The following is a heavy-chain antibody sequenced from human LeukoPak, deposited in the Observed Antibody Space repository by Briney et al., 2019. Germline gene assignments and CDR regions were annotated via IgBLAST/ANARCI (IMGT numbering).Heavy chain of an antibody. Sequence: GGSLRLSCAASGFTFSSYAMHGVGQAPGKGLEWGAVIQYDGSNKYYADSVKGRFTISRDNSKNTLYLQMNSLRAEDTAVYYCARVSDNWNYGPGGDFDYWGQGTLVTVSS. CDR3: ARVSDNWNYGPGGDFDY. D-gene: IGHD1-7*01. J-gene: IGHJ4*02. V-gene: IGHV3-30-3*01. CDR1: GFTFSSYA. CDR2: IQYDGSNK.